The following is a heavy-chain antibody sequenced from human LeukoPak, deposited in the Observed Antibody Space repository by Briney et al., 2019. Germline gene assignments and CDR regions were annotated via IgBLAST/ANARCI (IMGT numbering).Heavy chain of an antibody. J-gene: IGHJ4*02. D-gene: IGHD5-24*01. CDR2: IHHSGST. CDR3: ARSPTDGYYFDY. Sequence: PSQTLSLTCTVSGGSISSGGYYWSWIRQPPGKGLEWIGYIHHSGSTYYNPSLKSRVTISVDRSKNQFSLKLSSVTAADTAVYYCARSPTDGYYFDYWGQGTLVTVSS. CDR1: GGSISSGGYY. V-gene: IGHV4-30-2*01.